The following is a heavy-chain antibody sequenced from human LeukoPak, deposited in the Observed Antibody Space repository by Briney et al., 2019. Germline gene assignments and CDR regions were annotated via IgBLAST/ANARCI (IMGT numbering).Heavy chain of an antibody. CDR2: ISYDGSNK. CDR3: AKSTGYSYGLGRIYYFDY. V-gene: IGHV3-30*18. D-gene: IGHD5-18*01. CDR1: GFTFSTYG. Sequence: GGSPRLSCVASGFTFSTYGMHWVRQAPGKGLEWVSVISYDGSNKYYPDSVKGRFTISRDNSKNTLYLQMNSLRAEDTALYYCAKSTGYSYGLGRIYYFDYWGQGTLVTVSS. J-gene: IGHJ4*02.